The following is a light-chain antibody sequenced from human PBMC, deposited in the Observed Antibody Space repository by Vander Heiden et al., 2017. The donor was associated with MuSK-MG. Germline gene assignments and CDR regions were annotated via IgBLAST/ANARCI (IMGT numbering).Light chain of an antibody. CDR1: QSISSY. Sequence: DIQITQPPSSLSASVGDRVTITCRASQSISSYLNWYQQKPGKAPKLLIYAASSLQSGVPSRFSGSGSGTDFTLTISSPQPEDFATYYCQQSDSTPPVTFGQGTKLEIK. J-gene: IGKJ2*01. CDR2: AAS. CDR3: QQSDSTPPVT. V-gene: IGKV1-39*01.